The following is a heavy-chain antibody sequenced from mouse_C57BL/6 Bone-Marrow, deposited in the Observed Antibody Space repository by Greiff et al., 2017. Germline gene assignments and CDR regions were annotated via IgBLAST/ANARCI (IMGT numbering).Heavy chain of an antibody. J-gene: IGHJ4*01. CDR1: GYTFTSYW. D-gene: IGHD1-1*01. CDR3: ARDYGSSYVSMDY. V-gene: IGHV1-69*01. Sequence: VQLQQPGAELVMPGASVKLSCKASGYTFTSYWMHWVKQRPGQGLEWIGEIDPSDSYTNYNQKFKGKSTLTVDKSSSTAYMQLSSLTSADSAVYYCARDYGSSYVSMDYWGQGTSVTVSS. CDR2: IDPSDSYT.